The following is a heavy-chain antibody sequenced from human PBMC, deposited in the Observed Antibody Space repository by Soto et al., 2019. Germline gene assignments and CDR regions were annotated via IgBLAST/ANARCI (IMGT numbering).Heavy chain of an antibody. CDR1: GGTFTRYT. Sequence: QVQLVQSGAEVKKPGSSVKVCCKASGGTFTRYTINWVRQAPGQGLEWMGRIIPIAAIANYTQKFQGRVTITVDKSSTTAYMELSSLRSDDTAVYYCASGSTIVRGAPSWFDPWGQGTLVTVSS. J-gene: IGHJ5*02. V-gene: IGHV1-69*02. D-gene: IGHD3-10*01. CDR2: IIPIAAIA. CDR3: ASGSTIVRGAPSWFDP.